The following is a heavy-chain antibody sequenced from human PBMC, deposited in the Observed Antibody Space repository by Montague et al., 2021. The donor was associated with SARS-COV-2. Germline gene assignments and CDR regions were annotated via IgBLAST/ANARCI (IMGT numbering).Heavy chain of an antibody. J-gene: IGHJ6*02. CDR2: FDPEDGET. CDR3: ATSFPITMVRGVIDYYYGMDV. V-gene: IGHV1-24*01. D-gene: IGHD3-10*01. Sequence: SVKVSCKVSGYTLTELSMHWVRQAPGKGLEWMGGFDPEDGETIYAQKFQGRVTMTEDTSTDTAYMELSSLRSEDTAVYYCATSFPITMVRGVIDYYYGMDVWGQGTMVTVSS. CDR1: GYTLTELS.